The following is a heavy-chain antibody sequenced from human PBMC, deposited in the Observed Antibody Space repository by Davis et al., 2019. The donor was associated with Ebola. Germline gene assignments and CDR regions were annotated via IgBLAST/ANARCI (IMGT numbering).Heavy chain of an antibody. CDR2: IYYSGST. CDR1: GGSISSSSYY. Sequence: MPGGSLRLSCTVSGGSISSSSYYWGWIRQPPGKGLEWIGSIYYSGSTYYNPSLKSRVTISVDTSKNQFSLKLSSVTAADTAVYYCARLLDAFDIWGQGTMVTVSS. CDR3: ARLLDAFDI. V-gene: IGHV4-39*01. J-gene: IGHJ3*02.